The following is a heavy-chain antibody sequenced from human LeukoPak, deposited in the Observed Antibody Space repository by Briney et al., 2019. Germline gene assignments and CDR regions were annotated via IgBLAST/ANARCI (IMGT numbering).Heavy chain of an antibody. CDR1: GYTFTAYY. V-gene: IGHV1-69-2*01. D-gene: IGHD7-27*01. CDR2: IDPEDGKT. CDR3: AIEDWGIDFFDI. Sequence: ASVKISCKASGYTFTAYYMHWVQEAPGKGLEWVGLIDPEDGKTLYGEKFQGRVTITADTSTDTAYMEMNSLRSEDTAVYYCAIEDWGIDFFDIWGQGTMVTVSS. J-gene: IGHJ3*02.